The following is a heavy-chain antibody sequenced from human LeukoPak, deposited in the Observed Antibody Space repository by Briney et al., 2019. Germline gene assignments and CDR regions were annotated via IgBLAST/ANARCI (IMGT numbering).Heavy chain of an antibody. V-gene: IGHV3-11*06. Sequence: GGSLRLSCAASGFTFSDYFMTWIRQAPGKGLEWVSYISSSSTNTNYADSVKGRFTISRDNAKNSLSLQMNSLRAEDTAVYYCARGIPKTYCTSTSCYVNRFDPWGQGTLVIVSS. CDR2: ISSSSTNT. CDR3: ARGIPKTYCTSTSCYVNRFDP. D-gene: IGHD2-2*01. J-gene: IGHJ5*02. CDR1: GFTFSDYF.